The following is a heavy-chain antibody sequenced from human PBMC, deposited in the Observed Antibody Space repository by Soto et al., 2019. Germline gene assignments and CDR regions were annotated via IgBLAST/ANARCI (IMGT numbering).Heavy chain of an antibody. Sequence: QVQLVQSGAEVKKPGSSVKVSCKASGGTFSSYAISWVRQATGQGLEWMGWMSPNSGNTGYAQKFQARVTMTRDTSISTAYMELSSLTSEDTAMYYCARGVDAGVDYWGQGTLVTVSS. D-gene: IGHD1-26*01. J-gene: IGHJ4*02. CDR2: MSPNSGNT. CDR3: ARGVDAGVDY. V-gene: IGHV1-8*02. CDR1: GGTFSSYA.